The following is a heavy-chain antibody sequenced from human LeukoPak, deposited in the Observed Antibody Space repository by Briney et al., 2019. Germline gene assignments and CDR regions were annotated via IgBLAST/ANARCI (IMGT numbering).Heavy chain of an antibody. CDR1: GFTVSSNY. D-gene: IGHD6-6*01. J-gene: IGHJ3*02. Sequence: GGSLRLSCAASGFTVSSNYMSWVRQAPGKGLEWVSIIYSGGSTYYADSVKGRFTISRDNSKNALYLQMNSLRAEDTAVYYCASYRYGSSFAFDIWGQGTMVTVSS. V-gene: IGHV3-66*01. CDR3: ASYRYGSSFAFDI. CDR2: IYSGGST.